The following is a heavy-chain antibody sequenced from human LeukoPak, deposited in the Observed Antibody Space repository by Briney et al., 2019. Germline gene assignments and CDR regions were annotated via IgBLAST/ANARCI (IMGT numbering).Heavy chain of an antibody. CDR3: TTEGDDYGDSLYYFDY. Sequence: KTGGSLRLSCAASGFTFSSYGMSWVRQAPGKGLEWVGRIKSKTDGGTTDYAAPVKGRFTISRDDSKNTLYLQMNSLKTEDTAVYYCTTEGDDYGDSLYYFDYWGQGTLVTVSS. V-gene: IGHV3-15*01. D-gene: IGHD4-17*01. CDR2: IKSKTDGGTT. CDR1: GFTFSSYG. J-gene: IGHJ4*02.